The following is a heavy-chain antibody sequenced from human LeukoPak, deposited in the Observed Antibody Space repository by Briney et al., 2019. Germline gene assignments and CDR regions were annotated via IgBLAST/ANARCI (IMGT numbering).Heavy chain of an antibody. CDR1: GFTFSSYG. D-gene: IGHD6-13*01. CDR2: IRYDGSNK. CDR3: AKVSSSWPAEYFQR. V-gene: IGHV3-30*02. J-gene: IGHJ1*01. Sequence: GGSLRLSCAASGFTFSSYGMHWVRQAPGKGLEWVAFIRYDGSNKYYADSVKGRFTISRDNSKNTLYLQMNSLRAEDTAVYYCAKVSSSWPAEYFQRWGQGTLVTVSS.